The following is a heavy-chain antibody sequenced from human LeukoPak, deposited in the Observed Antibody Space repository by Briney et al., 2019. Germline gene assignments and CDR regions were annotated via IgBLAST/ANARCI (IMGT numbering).Heavy chain of an antibody. CDR1: GYTFTGYY. CDR2: INPNSGGT. CDR3: ARVYIVVVPAARLDY. V-gene: IGHV1-2*02. J-gene: IGHJ4*02. Sequence: GASVKVSCKASGYTFTGYYMHWVRQAPGQGLEWMGWINPNSGGTNYAQKFQGRVTMTRDTSISTAYMELSRLRSDDTAVYYCARVYIVVVPAARLDYWGQGTLVTVSS. D-gene: IGHD2-2*01.